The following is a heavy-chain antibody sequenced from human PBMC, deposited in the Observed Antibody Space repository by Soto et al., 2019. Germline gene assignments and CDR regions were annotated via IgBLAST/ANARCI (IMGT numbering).Heavy chain of an antibody. CDR1: GGSISSGDYY. CDR3: ARSERGGVVITYFDY. V-gene: IGHV4-30-4*01. D-gene: IGHD3-3*01. CDR2: IYYSGST. J-gene: IGHJ4*02. Sequence: SETLSLTCTVSGGSISSGDYYWSWIRQPPGKGLEWIGYIYYSGSTYYNPSLKSRVTISVDTSKNQFSLKLSSVTAADTAVYYCARSERGGVVITYFDYWGQGTLVTVSS.